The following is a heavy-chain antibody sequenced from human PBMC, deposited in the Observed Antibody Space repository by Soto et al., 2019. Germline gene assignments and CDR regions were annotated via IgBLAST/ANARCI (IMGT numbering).Heavy chain of an antibody. J-gene: IGHJ4*02. CDR2: VYYSGST. CDR1: GDSISSYY. CDR3: ARGVRAAAGTDFDY. V-gene: IGHV4-59*01. D-gene: IGHD6-13*01. Sequence: SETLSLTCTISGDSISSYYWSWIRQPPGKGLEWIGYVYYSGSTNSNPSLKSRVTIAVDTSKNQFSLKLRSVTAADTAVYYCARGVRAAAGTDFDYWGQGTLVTVSS.